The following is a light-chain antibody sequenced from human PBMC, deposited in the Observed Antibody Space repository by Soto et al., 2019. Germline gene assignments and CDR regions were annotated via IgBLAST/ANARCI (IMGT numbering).Light chain of an antibody. J-gene: IGKJ1*01. CDR3: QQYNSYSGA. V-gene: IGKV1-5*03. CDR2: EAS. Sequence: DIQLTQSPSTLSVSAGDRATITCRASQTISSWLAWYQQKPGKAPRLLIYEASTLKSGVPSRFSGSGSGTEFTLTISSLQPDDFATYYCQQYNSYSGAFGQGTKVDIK. CDR1: QTISSW.